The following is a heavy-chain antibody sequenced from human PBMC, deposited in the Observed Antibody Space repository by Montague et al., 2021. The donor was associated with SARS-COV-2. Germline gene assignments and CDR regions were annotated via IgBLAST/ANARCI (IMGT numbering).Heavy chain of an antibody. CDR2: TSYSGGT. V-gene: IGHV4-59*02. J-gene: IGHJ6*02. D-gene: IGHD3-3*01. Sequence: SETLSLTCTVDGGSVSRYYWGWIRQSPGKGLECIGYTSYSGGTDYNPSLKSRVTISIDTSKNQFSLKLSSVTAADTAVYYCARWGEYYDSPYYYYAMDVWGQGTTVTVSS. CDR1: GGSVSRYY. CDR3: ARWGEYYDSPYYYYAMDV.